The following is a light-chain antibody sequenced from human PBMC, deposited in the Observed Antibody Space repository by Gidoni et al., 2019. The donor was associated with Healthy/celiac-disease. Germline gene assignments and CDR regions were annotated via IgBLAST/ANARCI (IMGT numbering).Light chain of an antibody. J-gene: IGKJ2*01. CDR1: QSISSN. Sequence: VMTQSQATLSLSPEARATLSCRARQSISSNLAWYQQKPGQAPRLLIYGASTRATGIPARFSGSGSGTEFTLTISSLQSEDFAVYYCQQYNNWPPYTFGQGTKVEIK. CDR3: QQYNNWPPYT. V-gene: IGKV3-15*01. CDR2: GAS.